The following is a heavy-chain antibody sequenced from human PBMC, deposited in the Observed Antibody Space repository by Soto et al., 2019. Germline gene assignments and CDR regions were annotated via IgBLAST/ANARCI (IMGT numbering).Heavy chain of an antibody. CDR3: AKTTDGWFSAFEI. CDR1: GFIFSSYA. CDR2: ISGSGTTA. Sequence: GGSLSLSCAASGFIFSSYAMSWVRQAPGKGLEWVSAISGSGTTAYYADSVKGRFTFSRDNSKKTMYLQMNSLRAEDTAVYYCAKTTDGWFSAFEIWGQGTMVTVSS. V-gene: IGHV3-23*01. J-gene: IGHJ3*02. D-gene: IGHD6-19*01.